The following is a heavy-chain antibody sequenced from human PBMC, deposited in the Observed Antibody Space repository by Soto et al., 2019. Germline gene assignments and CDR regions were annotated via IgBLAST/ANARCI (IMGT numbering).Heavy chain of an antibody. CDR2: IYYSGST. CDR1: GGSISSGDYY. D-gene: IGHD6-6*01. Sequence: KTSETLSLTCTVSGGSISSGDYYWSWIRQPPGKGLEWIGYIYYSGSTYYNPSLKSRVTISVDTSKNQFSLKLSSVTAADTAVYYCASVPPQSSSYYYYGMDVWGQGTTVTVSS. V-gene: IGHV4-30-4*01. J-gene: IGHJ6*02. CDR3: ASVPPQSSSYYYYGMDV.